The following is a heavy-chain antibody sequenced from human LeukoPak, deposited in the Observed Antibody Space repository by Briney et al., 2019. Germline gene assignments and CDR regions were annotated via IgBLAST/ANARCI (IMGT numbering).Heavy chain of an antibody. D-gene: IGHD2-2*01. CDR3: ARRYCNSTSCYGAFNWFDP. CDR2: ISAYNGNT. V-gene: IGHV1-18*01. CDR1: GYTFTSYG. J-gene: IGHJ5*02. Sequence: ASVKVSCKASGYTFTSYGISWVRQAPGQGLEWMGWISAYNGNTNYAQKPQGRVTMTTDTSTSTAYMELRSLRSDDTAVYYCARRYCNSTSCYGAFNWFDPWGQGTLVTVSS.